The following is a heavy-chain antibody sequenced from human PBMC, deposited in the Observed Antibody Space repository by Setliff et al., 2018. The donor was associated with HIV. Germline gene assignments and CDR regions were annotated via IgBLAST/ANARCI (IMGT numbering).Heavy chain of an antibody. CDR3: ARDRGDLSLAYYLYYGMDV. D-gene: IGHD3-10*01. CDR1: GYTLSNYY. CDR2: INPSGEST. V-gene: IGHV1-46*01. J-gene: IGHJ6*02. Sequence: PSVKVSCKASGYTLSNYYMHWVRQAPGQGLEWMGIINPSGESTTYAQRFQGRVTMTTDRSTSTVYMELSSLRSEDTAVYYCARDRGDLSLAYYLYYGMDVWGQGTTVTVSS.